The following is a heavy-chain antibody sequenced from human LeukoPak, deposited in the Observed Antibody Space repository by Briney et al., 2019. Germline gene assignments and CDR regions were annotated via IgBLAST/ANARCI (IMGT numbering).Heavy chain of an antibody. CDR1: GFRFSDFA. J-gene: IGHJ4*02. CDR2: VSASGGRT. D-gene: IGHD6-19*01. V-gene: IGHV3-23*01. Sequence: GGSLRLSCAASGFRFSDFAMSWVRQAPGKGLECVSVVSASGGRTYSAESVKARFTISRDNSKNTLYLEMNSLTADDTAVYYCARGPYSSGSSADYWGQGTLVTVSS. CDR3: ARGPYSSGSSADY.